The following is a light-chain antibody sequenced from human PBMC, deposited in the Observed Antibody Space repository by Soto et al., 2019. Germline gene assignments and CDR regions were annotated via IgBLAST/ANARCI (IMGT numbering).Light chain of an antibody. CDR3: QQYGSSPWA. J-gene: IGKJ1*01. CDR1: QNVTSSY. CDR2: GAS. Sequence: EILLTQYPGTLSLSPGERATLSCRASQNVTSSYLAWCQQKPGQAPRLLIYGASSRATGIPDRFSGRGSGTDFTLTISRLEPEDFAVYYCQQYGSSPWAFGPGTKVDIK. V-gene: IGKV3-20*01.